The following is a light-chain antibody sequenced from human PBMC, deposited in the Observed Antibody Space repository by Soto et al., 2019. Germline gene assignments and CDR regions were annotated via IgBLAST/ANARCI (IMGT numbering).Light chain of an antibody. V-gene: IGKV3-11*01. CDR3: QQRNSWPPT. CDR2: YAS. J-gene: IGKJ4*01. Sequence: EIVLTQSPATLSLSPGDRATLSCRASQSVGNDLVWYHQKRGQAPRVLIYYASNRATGIPARFSGSGSGTDFTLPISGLEPEDFAFSYCQQRNSWPPTFGGGTRVEIK. CDR1: QSVGND.